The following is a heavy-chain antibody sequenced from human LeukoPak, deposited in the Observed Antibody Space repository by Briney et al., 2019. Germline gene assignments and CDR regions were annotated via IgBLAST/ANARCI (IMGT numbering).Heavy chain of an antibody. CDR2: ISTDSLTI. Sequence: GGSLRLSCAASGFTFSSHAMNWVRQAPGKGLEWISSISTDSLTIKYADFVSGQFTISRDNAEHLLFLQMNSLRAEDTAVYYCAREVNYYDSSGYLYWGQGTLVTVSS. CDR3: AREVNYYDSSGYLY. J-gene: IGHJ4*02. D-gene: IGHD3-22*01. CDR1: GFTFSSHA. V-gene: IGHV3-48*04.